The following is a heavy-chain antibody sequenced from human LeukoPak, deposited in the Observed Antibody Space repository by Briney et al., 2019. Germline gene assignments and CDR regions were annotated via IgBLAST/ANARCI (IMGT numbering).Heavy chain of an antibody. Sequence: GGSLRLSCAASGFTISSYGRGWVRQAPGKGLEWVANIKQDGSEKYYVDSVKGRFTISSDNAKNSLYLQMNSLRAEDTAVYYCARSIRGSARFDCWGQGTLVTVSS. CDR3: ARSIRGSARFDC. CDR1: GFTISSYG. J-gene: IGHJ4*02. V-gene: IGHV3-7*04. CDR2: IKQDGSEK. D-gene: IGHD3-10*01.